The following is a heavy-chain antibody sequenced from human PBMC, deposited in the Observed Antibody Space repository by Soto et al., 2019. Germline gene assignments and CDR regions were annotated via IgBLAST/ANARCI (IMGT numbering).Heavy chain of an antibody. D-gene: IGHD3-10*01. CDR2: IYYSGST. CDR1: GGSISSSSYY. CDR3: ARSITMVRGVIGHNWFDP. Sequence: RSERMSLTSTVAGGSISSSSYYWGWIREPPGKGLEWIGSIYYSGSTYYNPYLKRRVTISVDTSKNQFSLKLSSVTAADTAVYYCARSITMVRGVIGHNWFDPWGQGTLVPSPQ. J-gene: IGHJ5*02. V-gene: IGHV4-39*01.